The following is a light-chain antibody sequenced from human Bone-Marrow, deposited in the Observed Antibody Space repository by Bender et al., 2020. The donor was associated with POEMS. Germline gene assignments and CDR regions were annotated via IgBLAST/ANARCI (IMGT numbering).Light chain of an antibody. CDR1: SSDVGDYTA. CDR3: SSYAGGNDVVV. Sequence: QSALTQPASVSGSPGQSITISCTGTSSDVGDYTAVSWYQQHPGKAPKLMIYEVTKRPSGVPDRFSGSKSGNTASLTVSGLQAEDEADYYCSSYAGGNDVVVFGGGTRLTVL. J-gene: IGLJ3*02. V-gene: IGLV2-8*01. CDR2: EVT.